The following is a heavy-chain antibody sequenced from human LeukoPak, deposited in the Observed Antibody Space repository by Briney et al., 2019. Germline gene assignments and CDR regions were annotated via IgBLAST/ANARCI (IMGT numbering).Heavy chain of an antibody. D-gene: IGHD2-15*01. J-gene: IGHJ4*02. CDR3: ARDQGYCSGGSCYSYRNFDY. Sequence: NPSETLSLTCTVSGGSISSSSYYWGWIRQPPGKGLEWIVTMYYSGSTYDNPSPRSRIIIYVDTSKNQLSLQLSSVTAADTAVYYCARDQGYCSGGSCYSYRNFDYWGQGTLVTVSS. CDR1: GGSISSSSYY. V-gene: IGHV4-39*02. CDR2: MYYSGST.